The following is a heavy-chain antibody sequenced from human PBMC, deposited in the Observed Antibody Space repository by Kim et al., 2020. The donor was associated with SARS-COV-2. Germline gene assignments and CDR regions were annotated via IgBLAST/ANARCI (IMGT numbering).Heavy chain of an antibody. V-gene: IGHV3-9*01. Sequence: GGSLRLSCAASGFTFDDYAMHWVRQAPGKGLEWVSGISWNSGSIGYADSVKGRFTISRDNAKNSLYLQMNSLRAEDTALYYCAKDMGSSGWYDYGIDVWGRGTTVTVSS. CDR3: AKDMGSSGWYDYGIDV. D-gene: IGHD6-19*01. CDR2: ISWNSGSI. CDR1: GFTFDDYA. J-gene: IGHJ6*02.